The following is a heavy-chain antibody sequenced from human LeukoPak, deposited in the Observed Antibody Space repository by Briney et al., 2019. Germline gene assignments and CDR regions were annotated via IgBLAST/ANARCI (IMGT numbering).Heavy chain of an antibody. CDR1: GFSFSSYA. CDR3: AKARIAATIYPKEVNFDY. V-gene: IGHV3-23*01. Sequence: PGGSLGLSCAASGFSFSSYAMSWVRQAPGKGLEWVSTITGGGGSTYYADSVKGRFTISRDNSKDTFYLQMNSLRVEDTAVYYCAKARIAATIYPKEVNFDYWGQGTLVTVSS. J-gene: IGHJ4*02. D-gene: IGHD5-12*01. CDR2: ITGGGGST.